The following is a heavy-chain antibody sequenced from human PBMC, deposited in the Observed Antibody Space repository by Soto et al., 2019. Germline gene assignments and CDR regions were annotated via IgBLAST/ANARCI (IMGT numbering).Heavy chain of an antibody. CDR1: GYSFTSYW. D-gene: IGHD5-18*01. CDR3: AVTNRGYSYGPDAFDI. V-gene: IGHV5-51*01. J-gene: IGHJ3*02. Sequence: GESLKISCKGSGYSFTSYWIGWVRQMPGKGLEWMGIIYPGDSDTRYSPSFQGQVTISADKSISTAYLQWSSLKASDTAMYYCAVTNRGYSYGPDAFDIWGQGTMVTVSS. CDR2: IYPGDSDT.